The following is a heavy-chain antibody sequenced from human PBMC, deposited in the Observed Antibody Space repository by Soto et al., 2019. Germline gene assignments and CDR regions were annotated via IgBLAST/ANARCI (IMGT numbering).Heavy chain of an antibody. CDR3: AHGALESYSSSWYPGALTRPPIFDY. Sequence: SGPTLVKPTQTLTLTCTFSGFSLSTSGVGVGWIRQPPGKALEWLALIYWDDDKRYSPSLKSRLTITKDTSKNQVVLTMTNMDPVDTATYYCAHGALESYSSSWYPGALTRPPIFDYWGQGTLVTVSS. D-gene: IGHD6-13*01. CDR1: GFSLSTSGVG. V-gene: IGHV2-5*02. CDR2: IYWDDDK. J-gene: IGHJ4*02.